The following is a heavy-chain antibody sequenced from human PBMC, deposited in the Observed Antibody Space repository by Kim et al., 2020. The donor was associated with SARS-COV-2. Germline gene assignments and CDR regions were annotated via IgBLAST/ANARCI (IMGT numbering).Heavy chain of an antibody. CDR1: GYSFTSYW. V-gene: IGHV5-10-1*01. CDR3: ARHLAAAGTKSGAFDI. J-gene: IGHJ3*02. D-gene: IGHD6-13*01. CDR2: IDPSDSYT. Sequence: GESMKISCKGSGYSFTSYWISWVRQMPGKGLEWMGRIDPSDSYTNYNPSFQGHVTISADKSISTAYLQWSSLKASDTAMYYCARHLAAAGTKSGAFDIWGQGTMVTVSS.